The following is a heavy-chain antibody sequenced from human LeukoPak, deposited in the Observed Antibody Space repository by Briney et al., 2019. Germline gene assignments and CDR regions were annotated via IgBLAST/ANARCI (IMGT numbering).Heavy chain of an antibody. CDR3: ARDPPYRYCSSTSCFQPPDY. D-gene: IGHD2-2*01. Sequence: ASVKVSCKASGYTFAGYDMHWVRQAPGQGLEWMGRINPNSGGTNYAQKFQGRVTMTRDTSISTAYVELSRLRSDDTAVYYCARDPPYRYCSSTSCFQPPDYWGQGTLVTVSS. J-gene: IGHJ4*02. V-gene: IGHV1-2*06. CDR2: INPNSGGT. CDR1: GYTFAGYD.